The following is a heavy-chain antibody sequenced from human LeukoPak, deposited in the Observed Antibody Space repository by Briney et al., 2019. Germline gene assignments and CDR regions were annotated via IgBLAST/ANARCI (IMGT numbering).Heavy chain of an antibody. J-gene: IGHJ3*02. CDR3: ARERSAVAAAATYAFDI. CDR1: GYSFTSHY. Sequence: ASVKVSCKASGYSFTSHYMHWVRQAPGQGPEWLGLINPSGSSTLYAQKFQGRVIMTRDMSTTTDYMELSRLRSDDTAVYYCARERSAVAAAATYAFDIWGQGTMVTVSS. V-gene: IGHV1-46*01. D-gene: IGHD6-13*01. CDR2: INPSGSST.